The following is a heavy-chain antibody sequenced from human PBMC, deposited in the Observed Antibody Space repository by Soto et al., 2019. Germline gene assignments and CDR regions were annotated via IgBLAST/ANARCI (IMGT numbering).Heavy chain of an antibody. J-gene: IGHJ6*02. CDR2: IIPIFGTA. Sequence: SVKVSCKASGGTFSIYAISWVRQAPGQGLEWMGGIIPIFGTANYAQKFQGRVTITADESTSTAYMELSSLRSEDTAVYYCASRRGIRGAPLLARYYGMDVWGQGTTVTVSS. CDR3: ASRRGIRGAPLLARYYGMDV. D-gene: IGHD3-10*01. CDR1: GGTFSIYA. V-gene: IGHV1-69*13.